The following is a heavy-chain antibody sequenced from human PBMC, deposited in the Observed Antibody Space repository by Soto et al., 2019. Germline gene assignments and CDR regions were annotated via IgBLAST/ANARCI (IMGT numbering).Heavy chain of an antibody. CDR2: IYSGGST. D-gene: IGHD4-17*01. Sequence: LRLSCAASGFTVSSNYMSWVRQAPGKGLEWVSVIYSGGSTYYADSVGGRFTISRDNSKNTLYLQMNSLRAEDTAVYYCARGFKDYGDYERFFDYWGQGTLVTVSS. J-gene: IGHJ4*02. CDR3: ARGFKDYGDYERFFDY. V-gene: IGHV3-53*05. CDR1: GFTVSSNY.